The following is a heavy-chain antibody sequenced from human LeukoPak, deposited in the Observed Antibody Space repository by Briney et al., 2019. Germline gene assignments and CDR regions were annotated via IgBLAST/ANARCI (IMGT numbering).Heavy chain of an antibody. V-gene: IGHV3-7*03. D-gene: IGHD6-19*01. CDR1: GFTFNSYW. CDR3: ARLGPASSGWPESFDY. CDR2: IKRDGSEK. J-gene: IGHJ4*02. Sequence: GGSLRLSCAASGFTFNSYWMYWVRQAPGKGLEWVANIKRDGSEKYYVDSVKGRFTISRDNAKNSLDLQMNSLRVEDTAVYYCARLGPASSGWPESFDYWGQGTLVTVSS.